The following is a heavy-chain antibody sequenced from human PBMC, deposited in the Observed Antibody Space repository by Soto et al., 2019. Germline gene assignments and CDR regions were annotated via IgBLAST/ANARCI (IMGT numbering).Heavy chain of an antibody. Sequence: GDSVKVSCKASRVAFSKFIVTWVRQAPGLGLEWVGGIIPIFGTANYAQKFQGRVTITADESTSTSYMEVNNLRSEDTAVYYCAKVRYSSPMGYYYGMDVWGQGTTVTVSS. CDR3: AKVRYSSPMGYYYGMDV. D-gene: IGHD6-19*01. J-gene: IGHJ6*02. CDR1: RVAFSKFI. V-gene: IGHV1-69*13. CDR2: IIPIFGTA.